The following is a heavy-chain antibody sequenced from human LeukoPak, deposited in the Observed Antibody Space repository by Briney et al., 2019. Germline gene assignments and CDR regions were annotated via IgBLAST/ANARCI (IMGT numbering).Heavy chain of an antibody. D-gene: IGHD2-2*01. CDR1: GYSFASYW. J-gene: IGHJ3*02. CDR3: ARLRGFYYAWRFDI. CDR2: IYPGGSDT. Sequence: GESLKISCKGSGYSFASYWIGWVRQMPGKGLEWMGIIYPGGSDTTYSPSFQGQVTISADKSISTAYLQWSSLEASDTAMYYCARLRGFYYAWRFDIWGQGTMVTASS. V-gene: IGHV5-51*01.